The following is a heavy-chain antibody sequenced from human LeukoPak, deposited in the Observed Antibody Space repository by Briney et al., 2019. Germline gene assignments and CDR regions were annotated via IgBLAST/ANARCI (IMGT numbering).Heavy chain of an antibody. CDR2: FDPVDGET. J-gene: IGHJ4*02. V-gene: IGHV1-24*01. D-gene: IGHD3-3*01. CDR3: ATQLDFWSGYYRSSYFDY. CDR1: GYTLTELS. Sequence: ASVKVSCKVSGYTLTELSMHWVRQAPGKGLEWMGGFDPVDGETIYAQKFQGRVTMTEDTSTDTAYMELSSLRSEDTAVYYCATQLDFWSGYYRSSYFDYWGQGTLVTVSS.